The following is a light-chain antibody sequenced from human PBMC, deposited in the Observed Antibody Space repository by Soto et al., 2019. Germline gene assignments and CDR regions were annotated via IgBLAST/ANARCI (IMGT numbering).Light chain of an antibody. Sequence: DIQMTQSPSTLSGSVGDRVTITCRASQTISSWLAWYQQKPGKAPKLLIYKASTLESGVPSRFSGSRSGTEFTLTISSLQPDDFATYYCQQYNSYSWTFGQGTKADI. CDR3: QQYNSYSWT. CDR1: QTISSW. CDR2: KAS. V-gene: IGKV1-5*03. J-gene: IGKJ1*01.